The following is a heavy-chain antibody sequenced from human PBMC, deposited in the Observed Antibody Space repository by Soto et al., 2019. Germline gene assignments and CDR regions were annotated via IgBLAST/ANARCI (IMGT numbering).Heavy chain of an antibody. CDR3: ARSRKQWLVPYYFDY. CDR1: GGSISSSSYY. D-gene: IGHD6-19*01. J-gene: IGHJ4*02. V-gene: IGHV4-39*01. CDR2: IYYSGST. Sequence: PSETLSLTCTVSGGSISSSSYYWGWIRQPPGKGLEWIGSIYYSGSTYYNPSLKSRVTISVDTSKNQFSLKLSSVTAADTAVYYCARSRKQWLVPYYFDYWGQGTLVTVSS.